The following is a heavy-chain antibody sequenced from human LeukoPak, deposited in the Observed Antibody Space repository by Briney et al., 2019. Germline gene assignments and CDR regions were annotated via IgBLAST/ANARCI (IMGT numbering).Heavy chain of an antibody. D-gene: IGHD2-21*02. Sequence: GGSLRLSCAASGFTFSSYAMSWVRQAPGKGLEWVSVISGSGGSTYYADSVKGRFTISRDNSKNTLYLQMNSLRAEDTAVYYCAKDPTYCGGDCYPMVTFDYWGQGALVTVSS. J-gene: IGHJ4*02. V-gene: IGHV3-23*01. CDR2: ISGSGGST. CDR3: AKDPTYCGGDCYPMVTFDY. CDR1: GFTFSSYA.